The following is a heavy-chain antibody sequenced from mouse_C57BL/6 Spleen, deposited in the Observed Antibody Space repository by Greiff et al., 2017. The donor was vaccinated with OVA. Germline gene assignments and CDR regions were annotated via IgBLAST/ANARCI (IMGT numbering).Heavy chain of an antibody. J-gene: IGHJ2*01. CDR2: INPNNGGT. V-gene: IGHV1-18*01. Sequence: VQLQQSGPELVKPGASVKIPCKASGYTFTDYNMDWVKQSHGKSLEWIGDINPNNGGTSYNQKFKGKATLTVDKSSSTAYMELRSLTSEDSAVYYCARRHYYGSSPFDYWGQGTTLTVSS. D-gene: IGHD1-1*01. CDR3: ARRHYYGSSPFDY. CDR1: GYTFTDYN.